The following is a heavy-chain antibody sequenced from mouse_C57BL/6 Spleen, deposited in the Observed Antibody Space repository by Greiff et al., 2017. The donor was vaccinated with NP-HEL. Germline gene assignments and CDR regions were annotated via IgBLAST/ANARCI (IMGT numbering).Heavy chain of an antibody. Sequence: VQLQQSGPELVKPGASVKISCKASGYTFTDYYMNWVKQSHGKSLEWIGDINPNNGGTSYNQKFKGKATLTVDKSSSTAYMELRSLTSEDSAVYYCARPAGTKNYFDYWGQGTTLTVSS. V-gene: IGHV1-26*01. D-gene: IGHD2-14*01. CDR1: GYTFTDYY. CDR3: ARPAGTKNYFDY. J-gene: IGHJ2*01. CDR2: INPNNGGT.